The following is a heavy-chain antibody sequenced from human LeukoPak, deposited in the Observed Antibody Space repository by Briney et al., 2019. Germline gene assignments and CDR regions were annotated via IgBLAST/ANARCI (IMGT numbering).Heavy chain of an antibody. CDR1: GFTFGDYA. J-gene: IGHJ4*02. Sequence: PGGSLRLSCTASGFTFGDYAMSWVRQAPGKGLEWVGFIRSKAYGGTTDYAAPVKGRFTISRDDSKNTLYLQMNSLKTEDTAVYYCTTIPYDSWIDYWGQGTLVTVSS. V-gene: IGHV3-49*04. D-gene: IGHD3-22*01. CDR3: TTIPYDSWIDY. CDR2: IRSKAYGGTT.